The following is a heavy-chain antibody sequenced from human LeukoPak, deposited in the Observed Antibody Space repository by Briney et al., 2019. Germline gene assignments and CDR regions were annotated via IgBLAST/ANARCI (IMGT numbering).Heavy chain of an antibody. CDR1: GFTFNNYA. Sequence: GGSLRLSCTASGFTFNNYAMSWVRQAPGRGLEWVSSLSASGGGTYFADPVKGRFTVSRDNSNGTMSLQMDNLRVEDTAIYYCAKNRRIPAAGVTLYYFDYWGQGTLVTVSS. J-gene: IGHJ4*02. V-gene: IGHV3-23*01. CDR2: LSASGGGT. D-gene: IGHD6-13*01. CDR3: AKNRRIPAAGVTLYYFDY.